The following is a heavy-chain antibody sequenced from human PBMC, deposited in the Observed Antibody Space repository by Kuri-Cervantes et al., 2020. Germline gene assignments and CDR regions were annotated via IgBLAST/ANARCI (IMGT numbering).Heavy chain of an antibody. J-gene: IGHJ4*02. CDR3: ARWVVPAAFDY. D-gene: IGHD2-2*01. CDR2: IYYSGST. V-gene: IGHV4-59*12. Sequence: SETLSLTCTVSGGSISSYYWSWIRQPPGKGLEWIGYIYYSGSTNYNPSLKSRVTISVDTSKNQFSLKLSSVTAADTAVYYCARWVVPAAFDYWGQGTLVTVSS. CDR1: GGSISSYY.